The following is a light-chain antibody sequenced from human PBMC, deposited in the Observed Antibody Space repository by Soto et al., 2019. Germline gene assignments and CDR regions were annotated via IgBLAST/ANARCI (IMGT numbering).Light chain of an antibody. CDR3: QQYGSSFSWT. CDR1: QSVSSSY. Sequence: EIVLTQSPGTLSLSPGERATLSCRASQSVSSSYLAWYQQKPGQAPRLLIYGASSRATGIPDRFSGSGSGTDFTLTISRLEPEDFAVYYCQQYGSSFSWTFCQGIKVDIK. V-gene: IGKV3-20*01. CDR2: GAS. J-gene: IGKJ1*01.